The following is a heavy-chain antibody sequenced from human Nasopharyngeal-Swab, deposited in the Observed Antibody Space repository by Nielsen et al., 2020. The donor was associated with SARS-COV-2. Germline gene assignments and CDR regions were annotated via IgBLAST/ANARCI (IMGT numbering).Heavy chain of an antibody. V-gene: IGHV4-34*01. CDR3: ARGRNWNVLGY. J-gene: IGHJ4*02. Sequence: SETLSLTCTVSGGSISGYYWSWIRQPPGKGLEWIGEINHSGSTNYNPSLKSRVTISVDTSKNQFSLKLSSVTAADTAVYYCARGRNWNVLGYWGQGTLVTVSS. CDR2: INHSGST. D-gene: IGHD1-20*01. CDR1: GGSISGYY.